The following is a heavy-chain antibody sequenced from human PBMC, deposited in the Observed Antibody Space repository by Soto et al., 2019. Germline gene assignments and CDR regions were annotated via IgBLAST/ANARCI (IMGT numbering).Heavy chain of an antibody. CDR1: GFTFSSYA. J-gene: IGHJ4*02. D-gene: IGHD3-10*01. CDR2: ISYDGSNK. V-gene: IGHV3-30-3*01. CDR3: ARDNRWFGELQGTRDY. Sequence: GGSLRLSCAASGFTFSSYAMHWVRQAPGKGLEWVAVISYDGSNKYYADSVKGRFTISRDNSKNTLYLQMNSLRAEDTAVYYCARDNRWFGELQGTRDYWGQGTLVTVSS.